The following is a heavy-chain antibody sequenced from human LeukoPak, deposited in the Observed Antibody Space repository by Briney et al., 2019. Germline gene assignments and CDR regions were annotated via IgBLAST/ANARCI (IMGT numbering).Heavy chain of an antibody. J-gene: IGHJ4*02. CDR1: DDSISDYY. D-gene: IGHD3-16*01. V-gene: IGHV4-59*01. CDR3: TRGAGWLIDY. Sequence: SETLSLTCTVSDDSISDYYRGWIRQPPGKGLEWIGYFYNSGRSTYNPFLKSRVTISADTSKNHFSLKLNSVTTADTAVYYCTRGAGWLIDYWGQGILVTVSS. CDR2: FYNSGRS.